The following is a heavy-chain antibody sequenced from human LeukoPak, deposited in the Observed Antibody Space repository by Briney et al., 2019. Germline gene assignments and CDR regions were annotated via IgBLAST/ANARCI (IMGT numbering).Heavy chain of an antibody. J-gene: IGHJ4*02. CDR2: IYHGGNT. CDR1: GVSISSNNW. V-gene: IGHV4-4*02. Sequence: SETLSLTCAVSGVSISSNNWWTWVRQPPGKGLEWIGEIYHGGNTNYSPSLKTRVTISMDKSKNHLSLNLNSVTAADTAVYYCATRDQNRTDIVPPDYWGQGTLVTVSS. CDR3: ATRDQNRTDIVPPDY. D-gene: IGHD5-24*01.